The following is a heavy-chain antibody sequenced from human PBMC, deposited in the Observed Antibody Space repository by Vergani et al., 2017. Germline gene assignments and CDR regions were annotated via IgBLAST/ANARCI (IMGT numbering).Heavy chain of an antibody. D-gene: IGHD2-15*01. V-gene: IGHV4-39*02. J-gene: IGHJ4*02. CDR3: ARETLGYCSGGSCQTQS. CDR1: GGSISSSSYY. CDR2: IYYSGST. Sequence: QLQLQESGPGLVKPSETLSLTCTVSGGSISSSSYYWGWIRQPPGKGLEWIGSIYYSGSTYYNPSLKSRVTISIDTSKNQFSLKLSSVTAADTAVYYCARETLGYCSGGSCQTQSWGQGTLVTVSS.